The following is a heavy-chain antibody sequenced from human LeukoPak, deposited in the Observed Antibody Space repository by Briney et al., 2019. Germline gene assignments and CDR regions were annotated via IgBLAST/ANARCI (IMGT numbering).Heavy chain of an antibody. J-gene: IGHJ5*02. Sequence: GGSLRLSCAASGFTFSSYGMHWVLQAPGKGLEWVAFIRYDGSNKYYADSVKGRFTISRDNSKNTLYLQMNSLRAEDTAVYYCAKLAVVVPAASWFDPWGQGTLVTVSS. CDR3: AKLAVVVPAASWFDP. V-gene: IGHV3-30*02. D-gene: IGHD2-2*01. CDR1: GFTFSSYG. CDR2: IRYDGSNK.